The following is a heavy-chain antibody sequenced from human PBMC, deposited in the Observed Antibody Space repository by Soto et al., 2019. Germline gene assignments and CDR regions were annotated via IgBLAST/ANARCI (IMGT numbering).Heavy chain of an antibody. CDR3: ARTLDYGDSYYFDY. Sequence: QVQLQESGPGLVKPSQTLSLTCTVSGGSISSGGYYWSWIRQHPGKGLEWIGYIYYSGSTYYNPSLKSRVTISVDPSKNQFSLKLSSVTAADTAVYYCARTLDYGDSYYFDYWGQGTLVTVSS. CDR1: GGSISSGGYY. CDR2: IYYSGST. J-gene: IGHJ4*02. D-gene: IGHD4-17*01. V-gene: IGHV4-31*03.